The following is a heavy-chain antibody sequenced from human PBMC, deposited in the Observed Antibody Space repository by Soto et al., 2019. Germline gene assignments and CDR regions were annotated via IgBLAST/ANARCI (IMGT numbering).Heavy chain of an antibody. Sequence: QVQLQESGPGLVKPSGTLSLTCAVSGGSISSSNWWSWVRQPPGKGLEWIGEIYHSGSTNYNPSLKSRVTISVDKSKSQFSLKLGSVTAADTAVYYCAKVSGSYYYGMDVWGQGTTVTVSS. CDR1: GGSISSSNW. D-gene: IGHD1-26*01. V-gene: IGHV4-4*02. CDR2: IYHSGST. CDR3: AKVSGSYYYGMDV. J-gene: IGHJ6*02.